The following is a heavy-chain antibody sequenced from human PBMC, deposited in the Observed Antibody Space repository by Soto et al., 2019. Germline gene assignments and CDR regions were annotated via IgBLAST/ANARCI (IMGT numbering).Heavy chain of an antibody. D-gene: IGHD4-17*01. Sequence: SETLSLTCTVSSASITSSRFYWNWVRQPPGKGLEWIGNIYYSGRTYYNPSLKSRVTISVDTSKNQLSLELSSVTAADTAVYYCARSQTTVTSYDYWGQGTLVTAPQ. CDR2: IYYSGRT. CDR3: ARSQTTVTSYDY. V-gene: IGHV4-39*07. CDR1: SASITSSRFY. J-gene: IGHJ4*02.